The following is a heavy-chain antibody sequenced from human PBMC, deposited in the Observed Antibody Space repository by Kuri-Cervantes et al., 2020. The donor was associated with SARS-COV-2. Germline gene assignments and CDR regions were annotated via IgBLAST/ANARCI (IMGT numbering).Heavy chain of an antibody. J-gene: IGHJ6*02. CDR3: ARDKLERDGDRRYYYYYGMDV. D-gene: IGHD1-1*01. Sequence: ASVKVSCKASGYTFPGYYMHWVRQAPGQGLEWMGWINPNSGGTNYAQKFQGRVTMTRDTSISTAYMELSRLRSDDTAVYYCARDKLERDGDRRYYYYYGMDVWGQGTTVTVSS. CDR1: GYTFPGYY. CDR2: INPNSGGT. V-gene: IGHV1-2*02.